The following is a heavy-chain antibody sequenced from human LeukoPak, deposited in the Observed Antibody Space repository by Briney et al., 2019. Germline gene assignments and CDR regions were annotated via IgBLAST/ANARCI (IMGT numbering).Heavy chain of an antibody. J-gene: IGHJ4*02. V-gene: IGHV3-11*01. D-gene: IGHD4-17*01. CDR2: ISSSGSTI. CDR1: GFTFSDYY. CDR3: ARDLSTVTTWGFGY. Sequence: GGSLRLSCAASGFTFSDYYMSWIRKAPGKGLEWVSYISSSGSTIYYADSVKGRFTISRDNAKNSLYLQMNSLRAEDTAVYYCARDLSTVTTWGFGYWGQGTLVTVSS.